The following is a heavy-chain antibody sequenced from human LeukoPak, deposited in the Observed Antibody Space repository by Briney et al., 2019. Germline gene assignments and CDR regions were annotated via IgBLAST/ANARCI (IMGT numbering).Heavy chain of an antibody. Sequence: VASVKVSFKASGYPFTCYYMQWVRPAPGQGGGGMGWINPKSGGTNYSQKFQGRVTITRDTSLSPAYMELSRLRSDDTAVYYCARGELSVSHNLMDVWGQGTTVTVSS. CDR1: GYPFTCYY. CDR3: ARGELSVSHNLMDV. V-gene: IGHV1-2*02. J-gene: IGHJ6*02. D-gene: IGHD1-26*01. CDR2: INPKSGGT.